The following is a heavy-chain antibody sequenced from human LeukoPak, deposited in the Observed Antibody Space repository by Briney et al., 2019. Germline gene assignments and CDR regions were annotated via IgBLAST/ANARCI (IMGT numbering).Heavy chain of an antibody. CDR2: IYYWWST. J-gene: IGHJ4*02. V-gene: IGHV4-59*12. CDR1: IGSISSYY. CDR3: ARGIVLMVYATFDY. D-gene: IGHD2-8*01. Sequence: SETLSLTCTVSIGSISSYYWSWIRQPPGEGLEGIGYIYYWWSTNYNPSLNSRVTISVDTSKNQFSLKLTSVTAADTAVYYCARGIVLMVYATFDYWGQGTLVTVSS.